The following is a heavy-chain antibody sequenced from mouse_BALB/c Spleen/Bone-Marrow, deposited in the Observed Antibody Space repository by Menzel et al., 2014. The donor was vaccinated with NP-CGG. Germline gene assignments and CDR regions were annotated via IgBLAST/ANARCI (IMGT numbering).Heavy chain of an antibody. V-gene: IGHV1-69*02. D-gene: IGHD2-3*01. CDR3: TRDDGSFAY. CDR2: IYPSDSYT. J-gene: IGHJ3*01. CDR1: GYTFTSYW. Sequence: QVQLQQSGAELVRPGASVKLSCKASGYTFTSYWINWVKQRPGQGLEWIGNIYPSDSYTNYSQKFKDKATLTVDKSSSTAYMQLSSPTSEDSAVYYCTRDDGSFAYWGQGTLVTVSA.